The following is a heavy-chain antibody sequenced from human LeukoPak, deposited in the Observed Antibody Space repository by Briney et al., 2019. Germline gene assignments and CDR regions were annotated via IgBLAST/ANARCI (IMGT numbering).Heavy chain of an antibody. J-gene: IGHJ4*02. CDR3: ARLYYGDSY. Sequence: SETLSLTCTVSGGSISSSSYYWGWIHQPPGKGLEWIGSIYYSGSTYYNPSLKSRVTISVDTSKNQFSLKLSSVTAADTAVYYCARLYYGDSYWGQGTLVTVSS. V-gene: IGHV4-39*01. CDR1: GGSISSSSYY. D-gene: IGHD4-17*01. CDR2: IYYSGST.